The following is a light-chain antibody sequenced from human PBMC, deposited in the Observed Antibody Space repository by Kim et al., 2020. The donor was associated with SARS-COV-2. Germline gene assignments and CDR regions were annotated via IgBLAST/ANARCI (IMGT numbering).Light chain of an antibody. V-gene: IGKV3-20*01. Sequence: EIVLTQSPGTLSLSPGQGATLSCRASETVSSGNLAWYQQKPGQAPRLLIYGASSRATGIPDRFSGGGCWTDFTITISRREPEDFVVYHCQQYADLPCTFGQGTKVDIK. CDR2: GAS. CDR3: QQYADLPCT. CDR1: ETVSSGN. J-gene: IGKJ2*02.